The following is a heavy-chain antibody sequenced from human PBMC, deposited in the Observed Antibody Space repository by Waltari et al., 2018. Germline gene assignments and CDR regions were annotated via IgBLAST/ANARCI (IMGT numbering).Heavy chain of an antibody. CDR2: IYSGGST. D-gene: IGHD2-21*02. Sequence: VQLQESGPGLVKPSETLSLTCTVSGGSISSYYWSWIRQPPGKGLEWVSVIYSGGSTYYADSVKGRFTISRDNSKNTLYLQMNSLRAEDTAVYYCAKDWVTFDYWGQGTLVTVSS. CDR3: AKDWVTFDY. J-gene: IGHJ4*02. CDR1: GGSISSYY. V-gene: IGHV3-53*04.